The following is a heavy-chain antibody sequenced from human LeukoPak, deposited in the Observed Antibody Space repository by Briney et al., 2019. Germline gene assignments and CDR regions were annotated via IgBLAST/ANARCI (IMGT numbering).Heavy chain of an antibody. V-gene: IGHV3-7*03. D-gene: IGHD1-7*01. Sequence: GGSLRLSCTASGFALSNHWMNWVRQAPGKGLEWVANIKQGGSAKYCVDSVKGRFTISRDNTKNSLYLQMNSLRAEDTALYYCARDAGRTLDLWGRGTLVTVSS. CDR1: GFALSNHW. J-gene: IGHJ2*01. CDR3: ARDAGRTLDL. CDR2: IKQGGSAK.